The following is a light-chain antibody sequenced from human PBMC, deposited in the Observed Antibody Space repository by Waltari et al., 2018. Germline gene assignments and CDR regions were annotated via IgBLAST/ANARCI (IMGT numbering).Light chain of an antibody. Sequence: EIVLTQSPGTLSLSPGERATLSCRASQSVGKYLVWYQQKPGQAPRLLNYDASTRATGIPDRFSGSGSGTDFSLTISRLEPEDFAVYYCQKYVNLPATFGQGTRVEIK. CDR2: DAS. J-gene: IGKJ1*01. V-gene: IGKV3-20*01. CDR3: QKYVNLPAT. CDR1: QSVGKY.